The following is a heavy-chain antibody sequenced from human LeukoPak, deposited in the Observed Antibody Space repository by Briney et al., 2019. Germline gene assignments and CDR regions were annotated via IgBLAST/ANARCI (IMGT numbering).Heavy chain of an antibody. Sequence: ASVKVSCKASGYTFTSYYMHWVRQAPGQGLEWMGIINPSGGSTSYAQKFQGRVTMTRDTSTSTVYMELSSLRSEDTAVYYCARGDYDLLTGSYSNFDYWGQGTLVTVSS. J-gene: IGHJ4*02. CDR1: GYTFTSYY. V-gene: IGHV1-46*01. D-gene: IGHD3-9*01. CDR2: INPSGGST. CDR3: ARGDYDLLTGSYSNFDY.